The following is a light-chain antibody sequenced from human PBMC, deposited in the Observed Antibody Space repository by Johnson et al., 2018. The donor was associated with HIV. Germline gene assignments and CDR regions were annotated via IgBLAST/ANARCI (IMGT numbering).Light chain of an antibody. CDR2: DNN. J-gene: IGLJ1*01. Sequence: QSVLTQPPSVSVAPGQKVTISCSGSSSNIGNNYVSWYQQVPGTAPKLLIYDNNRRPSGIPDRFSGSKSGTSATLGITGLQTGDEADYYCGTWDSSLSAPVFGTGTKVTVL. CDR3: GTWDSSLSAPV. V-gene: IGLV1-51*01. CDR1: SSNIGNNY.